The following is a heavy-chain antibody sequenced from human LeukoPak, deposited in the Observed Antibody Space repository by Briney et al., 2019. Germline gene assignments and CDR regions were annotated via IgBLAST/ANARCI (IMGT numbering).Heavy chain of an antibody. CDR2: ISYDGSNK. D-gene: IGHD5-18*01. Sequence: PGGSLRLSCAASGFTFSSYGMHWVRQAPGKGLEWVAVISYDGSNKYYADSVKGRFTISRDNSKNTVNLQMNRLRVEDTAIYYCAKDWIQFNRVFDCFDSWGQGTLVTLSS. V-gene: IGHV3-30*18. J-gene: IGHJ4*02. CDR3: AKDWIQFNRVFDCFDS. CDR1: GFTFSSYG.